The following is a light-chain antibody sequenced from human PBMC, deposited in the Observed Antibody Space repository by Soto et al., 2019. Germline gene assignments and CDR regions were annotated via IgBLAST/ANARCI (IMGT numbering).Light chain of an antibody. CDR3: QQYRT. Sequence: EIVLTQSPGTLSLSPGDRATLSCRASQSVSSSYLAWYQQKPGQAPRLLIYGASSRATGIPDRFSGSGSGTDFTLNISRLEPEDFAVYYCQQYRTFGQGTKVEIK. CDR1: QSVSSSY. J-gene: IGKJ1*01. CDR2: GAS. V-gene: IGKV3-20*01.